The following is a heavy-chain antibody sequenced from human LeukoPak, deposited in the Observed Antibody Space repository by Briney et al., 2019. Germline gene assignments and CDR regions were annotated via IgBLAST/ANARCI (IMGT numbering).Heavy chain of an antibody. V-gene: IGHV3-11*01. Sequence: GGSLRLSCAASGFTFSDYYMRWIRQAPGKGLEWVSYISSSGSTIYYADSVKGRFTISRDNAKNSLYLQMNSLRAEDTAVYYCAKGSGSSRPYYFDYWGQGTLVTVSS. CDR2: ISSSGSTI. J-gene: IGHJ4*02. CDR3: AKGSGSSRPYYFDY. CDR1: GFTFSDYY. D-gene: IGHD6-6*01.